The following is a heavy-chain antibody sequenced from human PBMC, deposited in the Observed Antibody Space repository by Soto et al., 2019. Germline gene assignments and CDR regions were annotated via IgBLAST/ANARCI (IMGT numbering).Heavy chain of an antibody. J-gene: IGHJ3*02. CDR3: ATLATGYSSGWYPPGPSGAQAYDAFDI. Sequence: GGSLRLSCAASGFTFSSYSMNWVRQAPGKGLEWVSYISSSSSTIYYADSVKGRFTISRDNAKNSLYLQMNSLRAEDTAVYYCATLATGYSSGWYPPGPSGAQAYDAFDIWGQGTMVTVSS. V-gene: IGHV3-48*01. D-gene: IGHD6-19*01. CDR1: GFTFSSYS. CDR2: ISSSSSTI.